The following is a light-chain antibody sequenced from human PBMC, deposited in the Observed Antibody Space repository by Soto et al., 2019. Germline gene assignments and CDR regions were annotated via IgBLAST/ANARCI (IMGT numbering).Light chain of an antibody. CDR2: WAS. Sequence: DIVITQSPDSLSVCLCERATINCKSSQSVLYSSNNKNYLAWYQQKPGQPPKLLIYWASTRESGVPDRFSGSGSGTDFTLTISSLQAEDVAVYYCQQYYSTLWTFGQGTKVDIK. CDR3: QQYYSTLWT. CDR1: QSVLYSSNNKNY. V-gene: IGKV4-1*01. J-gene: IGKJ1*01.